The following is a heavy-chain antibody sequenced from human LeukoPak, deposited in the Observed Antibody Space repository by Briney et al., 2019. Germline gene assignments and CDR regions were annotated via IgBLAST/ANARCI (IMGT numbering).Heavy chain of an antibody. J-gene: IGHJ4*02. Sequence: ASVKVSCKAFGYTFTSNYMHWVRQAPGQGLEWMGGCNPEDGETIYAQKFQGRVTMTEDTSTDTAYMELSSLRSEDTAMYYCATVSFWGQGTLVTVSS. V-gene: IGHV1-24*01. CDR3: ATVSF. CDR2: CNPEDGET. CDR1: GYTFTSNY. D-gene: IGHD2/OR15-2a*01.